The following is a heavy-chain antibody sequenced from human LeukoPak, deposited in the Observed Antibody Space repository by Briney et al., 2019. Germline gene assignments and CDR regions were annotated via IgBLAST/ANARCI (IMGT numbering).Heavy chain of an antibody. V-gene: IGHV7-4-1*02. Sequence: ASVKVSCKASGYTFTSYAMNWVRQAPGQGLEWMGRINTNTGNPTYAQGFTGRFVFFLDTSVSTAYLQISSLKAEDTAVYYCARDRIAARRRSWFDPWGQGTLVSVSS. CDR1: GYTFTSYA. CDR3: ARDRIAARRRSWFDP. CDR2: INTNTGNP. J-gene: IGHJ5*02. D-gene: IGHD6-6*01.